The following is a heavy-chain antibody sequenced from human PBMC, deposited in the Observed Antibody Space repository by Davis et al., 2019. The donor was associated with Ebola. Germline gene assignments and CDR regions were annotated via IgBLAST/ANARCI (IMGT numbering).Heavy chain of an antibody. Sequence: AASVKVSCKASAYTFTSHAINWVRQAPGQGLEWLGWINTNTGNPTHAQDFTGRFVFSLDTSVSTAYLQISGLKAEDTAVYYCARHRSGGAADYWGQGTLVTVSS. CDR3: ARHRSGGAADY. CDR2: INTNTGNP. J-gene: IGHJ4*02. D-gene: IGHD1-26*01. V-gene: IGHV7-4-1*02. CDR1: AYTFTSHA.